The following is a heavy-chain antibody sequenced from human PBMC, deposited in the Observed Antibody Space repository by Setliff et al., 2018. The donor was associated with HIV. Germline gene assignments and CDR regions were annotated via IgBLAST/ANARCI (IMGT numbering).Heavy chain of an antibody. CDR2: IYPGDSDT. V-gene: IGHV5-51*01. D-gene: IGHD3-10*01. CDR3: ASGSGIDWFDP. Sequence: GESLKISCKASGYSFTIYWIGWVRQMPGKGLEWMGVIYPGDSDTRYSPSFQGQVTISADKSITTAYVQWSSLKASDTAMYYCASGSGIDWFDPWGQGTLVTVSS. CDR1: GYSFTIYW. J-gene: IGHJ5*02.